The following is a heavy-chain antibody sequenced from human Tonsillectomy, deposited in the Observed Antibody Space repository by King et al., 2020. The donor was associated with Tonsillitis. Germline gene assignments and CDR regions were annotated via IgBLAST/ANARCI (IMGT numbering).Heavy chain of an antibody. J-gene: IGHJ6*02. V-gene: IGHV3-30*04. D-gene: IGHD5-18*01. CDR1: GFIFSTYA. CDR2: ISYDGNYE. CDR3: ARDPFRSGYNYGYFYFYYGMDV. Sequence: VQLVESGGGVVQPGKSLRLSCAASGFIFSTYAMHWVRQAPGKGLEWVTAISYDGNYEYYADSVKGRFTISRDNSKNTLYLQMNSLRAEETAVYYCARDPFRSGYNYGYFYFYYGMDVGGQGTTVTVSS.